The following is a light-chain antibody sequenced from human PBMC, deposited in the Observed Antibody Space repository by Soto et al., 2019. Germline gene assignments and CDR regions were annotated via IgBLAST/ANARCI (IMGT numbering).Light chain of an antibody. J-gene: IGLJ2*01. CDR1: SSNIGAGYD. CDR3: LSFDSSLSVV. CDR2: GNT. Sequence: QSVLTQPPSVSGAPGQRVTISCTGSSSNIGAGYDVHSYQQLPGRAPKLLIYGNTNRPSGVPDRFSGSKSGTSASLAITGLQAEDEADYYCLSFDSSLSVVFGGGTKVTVL. V-gene: IGLV1-40*01.